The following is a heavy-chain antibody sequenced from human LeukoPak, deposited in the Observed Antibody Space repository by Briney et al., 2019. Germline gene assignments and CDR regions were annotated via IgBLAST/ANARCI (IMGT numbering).Heavy chain of an antibody. CDR2: INPNSGGT. D-gene: IGHD6-19*01. J-gene: IGHJ6*04. Sequence: GASVTVSCKASGYTFTGYYMHWVRQAPGQGLEWMGWINPNSGGTNYAQKFQGRVTMTRDTSISTACMELSRLRSDDTAVYYCARDRGAGSDMDVWGKGTTVTVSS. V-gene: IGHV1-2*02. CDR1: GYTFTGYY. CDR3: ARDRGAGSDMDV.